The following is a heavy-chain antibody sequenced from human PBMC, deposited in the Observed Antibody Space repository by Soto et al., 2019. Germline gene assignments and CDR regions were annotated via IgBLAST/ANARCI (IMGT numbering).Heavy chain of an antibody. CDR3: AIYGGNSVYFDY. J-gene: IGHJ4*02. CDR2: IYYSGST. CDR1: GGSISSYY. Sequence: SETLSLTCTVSGGSISSYYGGWFRQPPGKGLEWVGYIYYSGSTTYHPSLKSRVTISIDTSKSQFSLRLTSVTAADTAVYYCAIYGGNSVYFDYWGQGTLVTVSS. V-gene: IGHV4-59*08. D-gene: IGHD4-17*01.